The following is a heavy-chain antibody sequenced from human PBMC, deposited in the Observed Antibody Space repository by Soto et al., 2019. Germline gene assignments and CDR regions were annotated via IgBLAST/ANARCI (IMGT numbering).Heavy chain of an antibody. Sequence: PGGSLRLSCASSGLTFSNFALHWVRQAPGKGLEWVAVISCDGCNKYYADSVRGRFTISRDKSKNTLYLQMNSLRAEDTAVYYCAKDYGDYSQYYSMDVWGQGTTVTVSS. D-gene: IGHD4-17*01. J-gene: IGHJ6*02. CDR2: ISCDGCNK. CDR1: GLTFSNFA. V-gene: IGHV3-30*04. CDR3: AKDYGDYSQYYSMDV.